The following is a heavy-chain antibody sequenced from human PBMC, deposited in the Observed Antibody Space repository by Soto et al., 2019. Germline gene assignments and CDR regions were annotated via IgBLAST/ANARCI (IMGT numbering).Heavy chain of an antibody. CDR3: ARGGGDIVVVPAADGGMDV. V-gene: IGHV4-30-4*01. J-gene: IGHJ6*02. D-gene: IGHD2-2*01. Sequence: QVQLQESGPGLVKPSQTLSLTCTVSGGSISSGDYYWSWIRQPPGKGLEWIGYIYYSGSTYYNPSLKRRVTISVDTSKNQFSLKLSSVTAADTAVYYCARGGGDIVVVPAADGGMDVWGQGTTVTVSS. CDR2: IYYSGST. CDR1: GGSISSGDYY.